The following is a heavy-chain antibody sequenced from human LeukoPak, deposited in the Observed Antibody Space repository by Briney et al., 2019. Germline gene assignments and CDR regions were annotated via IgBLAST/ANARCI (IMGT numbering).Heavy chain of an antibody. CDR1: GDSVSSNSAA. D-gene: IGHD6-13*01. J-gene: IGHJ5*02. CDR3: ARGYSSSWNNRLDP. Sequence: SQTLSLTCAISGDSVSSNSAAWNWIRQSPSRGLEWLGRTYYRSKWYNDYPVSVKSRITINPDTSKNQFSLQLNSVTPEDTAVYYCARGYSSSWNNRLDPWGQGTLVTVSS. CDR2: TYYRSKWYN. V-gene: IGHV6-1*01.